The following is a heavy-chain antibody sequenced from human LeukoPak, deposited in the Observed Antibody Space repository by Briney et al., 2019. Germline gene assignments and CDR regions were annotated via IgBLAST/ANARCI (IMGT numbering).Heavy chain of an antibody. CDR1: GGTFISYT. Sequence: GSSVKVSCKASGGTFISYTISWVRQAPGQGLEWMGRIIPILGIANYAQKFQGRVTITADKSTSTAYMELSSLRSEDTAVYYCEKGYYYDSSGVDYWGQGTLVTVSS. CDR3: EKGYYYDSSGVDY. D-gene: IGHD3-22*01. CDR2: IIPILGIA. V-gene: IGHV1-69*02. J-gene: IGHJ4*02.